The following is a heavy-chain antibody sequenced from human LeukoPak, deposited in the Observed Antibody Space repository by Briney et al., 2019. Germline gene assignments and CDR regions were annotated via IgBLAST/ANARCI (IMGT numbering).Heavy chain of an antibody. D-gene: IGHD6-13*01. V-gene: IGHV1-2*02. CDR1: GYTFTGYF. CDR2: INPKSGGT. J-gene: IGHJ4*02. CDR3: ARGSQQNALYYDY. Sequence: ASVKVSCKASGYTFTGYFLHWVRQAPGQGLEWMGWINPKSGGTNFAQKFQDRVTMTGDTSISTGYMELSGLRSDDTAVYYCARGSQQNALYYDYWGQGTLVIVSS.